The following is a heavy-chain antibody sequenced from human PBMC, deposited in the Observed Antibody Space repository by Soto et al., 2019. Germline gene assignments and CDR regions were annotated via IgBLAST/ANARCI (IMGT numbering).Heavy chain of an antibody. D-gene: IGHD3-10*01. V-gene: IGHV1-46*01. CDR1: GYTFTNHY. J-gene: IGHJ4*02. Sequence: ASVKVSCKASGYTFTNHYIHWVRHGPGQGXEWMGTINPSGGKTDYAQKFKGRVTLTSDTPTSTVYMELRSLRSEDTAIYYCARDEYHYGSGSSYSTLDDWGQGTLVTVSS. CDR3: ARDEYHYGSGSSYSTLDD. CDR2: INPSGGKT.